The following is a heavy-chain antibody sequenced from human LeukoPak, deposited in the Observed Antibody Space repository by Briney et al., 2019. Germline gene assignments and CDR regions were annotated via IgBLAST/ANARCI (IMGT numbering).Heavy chain of an antibody. J-gene: IGHJ4*02. D-gene: IGHD6-13*01. V-gene: IGHV3-48*01. CDR3: ARDSAGYSSSWYRTSNFDY. CDR1: GSTFSSYS. CDR2: ISSSSSTI. Sequence: PGGSLRLSCAASGSTFSSYSMNWVRQAPGKGLEWVSYISSSSSTIYYADSVKGRFTISRDNAKNSLYLQMNSLRAEDTAVYYCARDSAGYSSSWYRTSNFDYWGQGTLVTVSS.